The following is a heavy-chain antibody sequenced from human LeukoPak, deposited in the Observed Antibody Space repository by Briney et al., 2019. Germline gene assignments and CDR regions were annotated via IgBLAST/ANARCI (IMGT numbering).Heavy chain of an antibody. V-gene: IGHV5-51*01. CDR2: IYPGGSDT. CDR1: GYSFTSYW. Sequence: GESLKISCKGSGYSFTSYWIGWVRQMPGKGLEWMGIIYPGGSDTRYSPSFQGQVTISADKSISIAYLQWSSLKASDTAMYYCARAGQPGGYSYDGQSRYYYYYYMDVWGKGTTVTVSS. CDR3: ARAGQPGGYSYDGQSRYYYYYYMDV. D-gene: IGHD5-18*01. J-gene: IGHJ6*03.